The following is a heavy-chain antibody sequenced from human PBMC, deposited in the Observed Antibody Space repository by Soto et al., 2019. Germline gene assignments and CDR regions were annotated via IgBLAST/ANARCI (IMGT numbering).Heavy chain of an antibody. CDR3: ATLGAGAFDH. V-gene: IGHV1-2*04. D-gene: IGHD3-16*01. Sequence: QVQLVQSGAEVKNPGASVKVSCKTSGYTFTDYYIHWVRQAPGQGLEGMGWINPNSGATKYSQKFQGWVTMTRDTSIRTAYMELSRLRSVDTAIYYCATLGAGAFDHWGQGSLVTVSS. CDR2: INPNSGAT. CDR1: GYTFTDYY. J-gene: IGHJ4*02.